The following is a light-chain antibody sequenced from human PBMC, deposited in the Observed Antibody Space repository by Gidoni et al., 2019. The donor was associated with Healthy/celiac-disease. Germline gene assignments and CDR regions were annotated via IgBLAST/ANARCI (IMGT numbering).Light chain of an antibody. CDR3: NSRDSSGNHPAV. Sequence: SSELTQDPAVSVALGQTVRITCQGDSPRSYYASWYQQKPGQAPVLVIYGKNNRPSGIPDRFSGSSSGNTASLTITGAQAEDEADYYCNSRDSSGNHPAVFGGGTQLTVL. CDR1: SPRSYY. V-gene: IGLV3-19*01. CDR2: GKN. J-gene: IGLJ7*01.